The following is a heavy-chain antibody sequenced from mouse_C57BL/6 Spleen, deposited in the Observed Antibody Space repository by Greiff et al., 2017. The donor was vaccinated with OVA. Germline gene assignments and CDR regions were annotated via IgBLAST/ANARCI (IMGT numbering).Heavy chain of an antibody. CDR3: ARDDYGYYFDY. CDR2: IYPRDGST. D-gene: IGHD2-4*01. J-gene: IGHJ2*01. V-gene: IGHV1-85*01. Sequence: VQLVESGPELVKPGASVKLSCKASGYTFTSYDINWVKQRPGQGLEWIGWIYPRDGSTKYNEKFKGKATLTVDTSSSTAYMELHSLTSEDSAVYFCARDDYGYYFDYWGQGTTLTVSS. CDR1: GYTFTSYD.